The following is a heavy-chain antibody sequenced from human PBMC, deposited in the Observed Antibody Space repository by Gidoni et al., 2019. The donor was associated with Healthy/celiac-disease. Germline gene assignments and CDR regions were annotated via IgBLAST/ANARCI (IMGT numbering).Heavy chain of an antibody. CDR1: GFTFSSYG. CDR3: AKERSIAALPARGLLDY. CDR2: ISYDGSNK. J-gene: IGHJ4*02. Sequence: QVQLVESGGGVVQPGRSLRLSCAASGFTFSSYGMHWVRQAPGKGLEWVAVISYDGSNKYYADSVKGRFTISRDNSKNTLYLQMNSLRAEDTAVYYCAKERSIAALPARGLLDYWGQGTLVTVSS. D-gene: IGHD6-6*01. V-gene: IGHV3-30*18.